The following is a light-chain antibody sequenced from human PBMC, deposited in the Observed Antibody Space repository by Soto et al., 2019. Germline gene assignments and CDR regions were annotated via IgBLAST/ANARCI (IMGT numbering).Light chain of an antibody. J-gene: IGLJ2*01. Sequence: QSALTQPASVSGSPGQSITLSCNGTSSDVGGYNYVSWYQQHPGKAPKLIIYDVSNRPSGVSNRFSGSKSGNTASLTISGLQAEDEADYFCSSYTGANRVFGGGTKVTVL. CDR1: SSDVGGYNY. CDR2: DVS. CDR3: SSYTGANRV. V-gene: IGLV2-14*03.